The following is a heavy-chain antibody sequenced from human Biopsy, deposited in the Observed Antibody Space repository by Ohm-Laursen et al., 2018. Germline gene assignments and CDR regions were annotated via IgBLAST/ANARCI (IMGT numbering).Heavy chain of an antibody. CDR2: IYYSGTT. Sequence: GTLSLTCTVSGESMGTYYWSWIRQPPGKVMEWIASIYYSGTTHKNPSLKSRVTISVDTSQGLLSLDLSSVTAAYTAVYYCARVRGGFLEWFDYWGQGTLVTVSS. D-gene: IGHD3-3*01. V-gene: IGHV4-59*01. CDR3: ARVRGGFLEWFDY. CDR1: GESMGTYY. J-gene: IGHJ5*01.